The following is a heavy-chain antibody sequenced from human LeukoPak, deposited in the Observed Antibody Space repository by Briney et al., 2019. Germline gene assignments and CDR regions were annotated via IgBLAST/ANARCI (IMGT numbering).Heavy chain of an antibody. J-gene: IGHJ6*03. CDR2: INPNSGGT. V-gene: IGHV1-2*02. Sequence: GASVKVSCKASGYTFTGYYMHWVRQAPGQGLEWMGWINPNSGGTNYAQKFQGRVTMTRDTSISTAYMELSRLRSDDTAVYYCAREGKTGIAAADLYYYYYMDVWGKGTTVTVSS. D-gene: IGHD6-13*01. CDR1: GYTFTGYY. CDR3: AREGKTGIAAADLYYYYYMDV.